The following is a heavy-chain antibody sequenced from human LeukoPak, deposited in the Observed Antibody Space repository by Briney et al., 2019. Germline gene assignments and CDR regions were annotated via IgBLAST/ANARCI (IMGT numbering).Heavy chain of an antibody. D-gene: IGHD6-19*01. CDR2: IIPIFGTA. Sequence: SVKVSCKASGGTFSSYAISWVRQAPGQGLEWMGGIIPIFGTANYAQKFQGRVTITADKSTSTAYMELSSLRSEDTAVYYCARAEGGGIAGAYPYHFDHRGQGNPGTGSS. V-gene: IGHV1-69*06. J-gene: IGHJ4*02. CDR3: ARAEGGGIAGAYPYHFDH. CDR1: GGTFSSYA.